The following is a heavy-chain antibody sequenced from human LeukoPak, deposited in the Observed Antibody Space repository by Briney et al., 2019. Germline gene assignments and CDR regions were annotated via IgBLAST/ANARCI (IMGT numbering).Heavy chain of an antibody. D-gene: IGHD4-17*01. CDR1: GGTFSSYA. V-gene: IGHV1-69*04. J-gene: IGHJ6*02. CDR2: IIPILGIA. CDR3: ARGTTTVTTPYYYYGMDV. Sequence: SVKVSCKASGGTFSSYAISWVRQAPGQGLEWMGRIIPILGIANYAQKLQGRVTITADKSTSTAYMELSSLRSEDTAVYYCARGTTTVTTPYYYYGMDVWGQGTTVTVSS.